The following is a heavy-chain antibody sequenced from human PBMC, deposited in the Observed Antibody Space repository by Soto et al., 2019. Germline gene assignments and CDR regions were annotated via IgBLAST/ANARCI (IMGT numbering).Heavy chain of an antibody. CDR3: ARKGITGTYSYYYYGMDV. D-gene: IGHD1-7*01. V-gene: IGHV1-69*06. Sequence: SLKVSCKASGGTFSSYAISWVRQAPGQGLEWMGGIIPIFGTANYAQKFQGRVTITADKSTSTAYMELSSLRSEDTAVYYCARKGITGTYSYYYYGMDVWGQGTTVTVSS. CDR2: IIPIFGTA. J-gene: IGHJ6*02. CDR1: GGTFSSYA.